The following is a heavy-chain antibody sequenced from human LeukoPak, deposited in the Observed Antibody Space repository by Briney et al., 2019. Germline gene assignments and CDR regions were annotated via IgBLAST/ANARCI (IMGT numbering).Heavy chain of an antibody. CDR2: ISSSGGTI. D-gene: IGHD2-15*01. CDR3: ARDRGDCSGGSCYLKYFDY. Sequence: GGSLRLSCAASGFTFSDYYMSWIRQAPGKGLEWVSYISSSGGTIYYADSVKGRFTISRDNAENSLYLQMNSLRAEDTAVYYCARDRGDCSGGSCYLKYFDYWGQGTLVTVSS. CDR1: GFTFSDYY. V-gene: IGHV3-11*01. J-gene: IGHJ4*02.